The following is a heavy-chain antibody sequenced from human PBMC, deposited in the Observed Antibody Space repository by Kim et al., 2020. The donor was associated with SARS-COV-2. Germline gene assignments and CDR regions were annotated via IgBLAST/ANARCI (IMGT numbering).Heavy chain of an antibody. Sequence: GGSLRLSCAASGFTFSSYGMHWVRQAPGKGLEWVAVISYDGSSKYYADSVKGRFTISRDNSKNTLYLQMNSLRAEDTAVYYCATGYYYDPWGQGTLVTVS. CDR3: ATGYYYDP. D-gene: IGHD3-10*01. V-gene: IGHV3-30*03. CDR2: ISYDGSSK. J-gene: IGHJ5*02. CDR1: GFTFSSYG.